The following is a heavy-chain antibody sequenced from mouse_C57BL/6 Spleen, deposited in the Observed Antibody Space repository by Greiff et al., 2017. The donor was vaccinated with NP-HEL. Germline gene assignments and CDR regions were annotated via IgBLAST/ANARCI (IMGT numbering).Heavy chain of an antibody. CDR2: IRNKANGYTT. V-gene: IGHV7-3*01. CDR1: GFTFTDYY. Sequence: EVMLVESGGGLVQPGGSLSLSCAASGFTFTDYYMSWVRQPPGKALEWLGFIRNKANGYTTEYSASVKGRFTISRDNSQSILYLQMNALRAEDSATYYCARYRDYDAWFAYWGQGTLVTVSA. J-gene: IGHJ3*01. CDR3: ARYRDYDAWFAY. D-gene: IGHD2-4*01.